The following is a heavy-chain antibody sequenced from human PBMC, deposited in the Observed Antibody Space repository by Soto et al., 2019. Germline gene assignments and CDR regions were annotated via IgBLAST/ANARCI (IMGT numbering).Heavy chain of an antibody. V-gene: IGHV3-48*02. CDR1: GFTFSSYS. Sequence: GWSLRLSCAASGFTFSSYSMNWVRQAPGKGLEWVSYISSSASIIYYADSVKGRFTISRDNGKNSLYLQMHSLRDADTAVYYCATDRYCSSTTCYTEKNYWGQGTLVTVSS. D-gene: IGHD2-2*01. CDR2: ISSSASII. CDR3: ATDRYCSSTTCYTEKNY. J-gene: IGHJ4*02.